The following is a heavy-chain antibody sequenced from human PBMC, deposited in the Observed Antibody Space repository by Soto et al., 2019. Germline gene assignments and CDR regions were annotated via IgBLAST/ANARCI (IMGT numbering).Heavy chain of an antibody. J-gene: IGHJ4*02. V-gene: IGHV1-58*01. CDR1: GFTFTSSA. D-gene: IGHD6-13*01. Sequence: ASGKVSCQASGFTFTSSAVQWVRQARGQRLEWIGWIVVGSGNTNYAQKFQERVTITRDMSTSTAYMELSSLRSEDTAVYYCAAHLRIAAAEHGGQGTLVTVS. CDR3: AAHLRIAAAEH. CDR2: IVVGSGNT.